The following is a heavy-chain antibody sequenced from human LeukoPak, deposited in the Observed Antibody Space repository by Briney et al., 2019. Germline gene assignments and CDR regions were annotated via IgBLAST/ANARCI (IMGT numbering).Heavy chain of an antibody. CDR2: IYYSGIT. CDR3: ARITMIVVVTPGAFDI. CDR1: SGSISSGGYY. D-gene: IGHD3-22*01. J-gene: IGHJ3*02. Sequence: SETLSLTCTVSSGSISSGGYYWSWIRQHPGKGLEWIGYIYYSGITYYNPSLKSRVTISVDTSKNQFSLKLSSVTAADTAVYYCARITMIVVVTPGAFDIWGQGTMVTVSS. V-gene: IGHV4-31*03.